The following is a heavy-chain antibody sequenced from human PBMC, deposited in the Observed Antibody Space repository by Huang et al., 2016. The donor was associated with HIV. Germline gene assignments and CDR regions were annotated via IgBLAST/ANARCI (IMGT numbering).Heavy chain of an antibody. V-gene: IGHV7-4-1*02. CDR2: INTDTGNP. CDR1: GYRFTQYA. Sequence: GASVKVSCKASGYRFTQYAMKWVRQAPGQGLEWRGWINTDTGNPTYAQGFTGRFVFSLDASVSTAYLQINSLKAEDTAIYYCARLPYGFGAFDIWGQGTMVTVSS. J-gene: IGHJ3*02. D-gene: IGHD3-3*01. CDR3: ARLPYGFGAFDI.